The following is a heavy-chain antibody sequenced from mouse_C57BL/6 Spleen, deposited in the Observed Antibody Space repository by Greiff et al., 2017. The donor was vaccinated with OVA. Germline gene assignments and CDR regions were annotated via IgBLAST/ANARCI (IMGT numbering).Heavy chain of an antibody. D-gene: IGHD3-1*01. Sequence: EVQLQQSGPELVKPGASVKISCKASGYTFTDYYMNWVKQSHGKSLEWIGDINPNNGGPSYNQKFKGKATLTVDKSSSTAYMELRRLTSEDSAVYYCARDGLGYFDYWGQGTPLTVSA. CDR2: INPNNGGP. CDR3: ARDGLGYFDY. CDR1: GYTFTDYY. V-gene: IGHV1-26*01. J-gene: IGHJ2*01.